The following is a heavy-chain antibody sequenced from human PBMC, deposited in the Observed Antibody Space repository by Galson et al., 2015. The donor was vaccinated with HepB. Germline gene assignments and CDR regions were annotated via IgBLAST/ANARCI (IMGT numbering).Heavy chain of an antibody. D-gene: IGHD4-17*01. CDR1: GYSFTSYW. CDR3: ARFIAGLYGDYTRYFDL. V-gene: IGHV5-51*01. Sequence: QSGAEVKKPGESLKISCKGSGYSFTSYWIGWVRQMPGKGLEWMGIIYPGDSGTRYSPSFQGQVTISADKSISTAYLQWSSLKASDTAMYYCARFIAGLYGDYTRYFDLWGRGTLVTVSS. J-gene: IGHJ2*01. CDR2: IYPGDSGT.